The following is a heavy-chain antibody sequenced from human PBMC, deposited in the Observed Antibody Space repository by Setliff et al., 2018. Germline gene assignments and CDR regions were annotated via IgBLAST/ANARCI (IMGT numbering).Heavy chain of an antibody. CDR3: ARINFYVSSGYYYAPDY. CDR2: INNYSFKT. J-gene: IGHJ4*02. Sequence: ASVKVSCKTSGSTFTNYGITWVRQAPGQGLEWMGWINNYSFKTNYPQKFLGRVTVTTDTSTGTAYMELGSLTSDDTAIYYCARINFYVSSGYYYAPDYWGPGTLVTVPQ. D-gene: IGHD3-22*01. V-gene: IGHV1-18*01. CDR1: GSTFTNYG.